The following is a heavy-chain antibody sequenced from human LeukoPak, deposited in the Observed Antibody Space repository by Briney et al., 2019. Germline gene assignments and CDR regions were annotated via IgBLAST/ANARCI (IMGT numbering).Heavy chain of an antibody. CDR3: ARGRIAKIVVVHSFHYGMDV. Sequence: SETLSLTCDVFGGSFTDYFWTWIRQSPGKGLEWIGEINDYTGNTNYNPSLNSRVSISLEKSKNQFSLELRSVTAADTAVYYCARGRIAKIVVVHSFHYGMDVWGQGTTVTVSS. D-gene: IGHD3-22*01. CDR1: GGSFTDYF. V-gene: IGHV4-34*01. J-gene: IGHJ6*02. CDR2: INDYTGNT.